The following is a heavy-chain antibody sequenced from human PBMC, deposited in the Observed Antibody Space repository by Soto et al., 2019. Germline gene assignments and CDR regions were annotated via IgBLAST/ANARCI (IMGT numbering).Heavy chain of an antibody. Sequence: SVKVSCKASGGTFSSYAISWVRQAPGQGLEWMGGIIPIFGTANYAQKFQGRVTITADKSTSTAYMELSSLRSEDTAVYYCARDGKRGSSSPFDYWGQGTLVTVSS. CDR3: ARDGKRGSSSPFDY. CDR1: GGTFSSYA. D-gene: IGHD6-6*01. J-gene: IGHJ4*02. CDR2: IIPIFGTA. V-gene: IGHV1-69*06.